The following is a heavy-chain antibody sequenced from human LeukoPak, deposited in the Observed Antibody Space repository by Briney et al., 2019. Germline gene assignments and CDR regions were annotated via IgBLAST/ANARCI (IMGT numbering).Heavy chain of an antibody. CDR1: GITLSNYG. V-gene: IGHV3-23*01. D-gene: IGHD3-22*01. CDR3: AKRGVVIRVILVGFHKEANYFDS. Sequence: GGSLRLSCAVSGITLSNYGMSWVRQAPGKGLGWVAGISGSGGRTNYADSVKGRFTVSRDNPKNTLSLQMNSLRAEDTAVYFCAKRGVVIRVILVGFHKEANYFDSWGQGVLVTVSS. J-gene: IGHJ4*02. CDR2: ISGSGGRT.